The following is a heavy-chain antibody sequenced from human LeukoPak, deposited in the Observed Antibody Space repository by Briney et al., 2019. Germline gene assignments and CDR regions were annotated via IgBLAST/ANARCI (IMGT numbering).Heavy chain of an antibody. Sequence: GGSLRLSCAASGFTFSSYSMNWVRQAPGKGLEWVSSISSSSSYIYYADSVKGRFTISRDNAKNSLYLQMNSQRAEDTAVYYCAREYCSGGSCYFDYWGQGTLVTVSS. V-gene: IGHV3-21*01. J-gene: IGHJ4*02. D-gene: IGHD2-15*01. CDR3: AREYCSGGSCYFDY. CDR1: GFTFSSYS. CDR2: ISSSSSYI.